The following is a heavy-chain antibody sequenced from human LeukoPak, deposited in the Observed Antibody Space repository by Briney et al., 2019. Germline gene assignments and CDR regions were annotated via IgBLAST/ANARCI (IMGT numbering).Heavy chain of an antibody. CDR2: ISYDGSNK. CDR3: AREGNSGSYHDAFDI. D-gene: IGHD1-26*01. J-gene: IGHJ3*02. CDR1: GFTFSSYW. Sequence: GGSLRLSCAASGFTFSSYWMSWVRQAPGKGLEWVAVISYDGSNKYYADSVKGRFTISRDNSKNTLYLQMNSLRAEDTAVYYCAREGNSGSYHDAFDIWGQGTMVTVSS. V-gene: IGHV3-30*03.